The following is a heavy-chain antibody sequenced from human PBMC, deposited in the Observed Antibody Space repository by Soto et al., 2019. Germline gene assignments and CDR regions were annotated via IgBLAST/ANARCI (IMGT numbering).Heavy chain of an antibody. CDR1: GYTFTNFG. CDR2: ISAYNGNT. J-gene: IGHJ4*02. Sequence: ASVKVSCKASGYTFTNFGISWVRRAPGQGLEWMGWISAYNGNTNYAQKFQGRVTMTRDTSTSTVYMEVSSLRSEDTAVYYCSRVDPGETSPFDHWGQGTLVTVSS. D-gene: IGHD3-10*01. CDR3: SRVDPGETSPFDH. V-gene: IGHV1-18*01.